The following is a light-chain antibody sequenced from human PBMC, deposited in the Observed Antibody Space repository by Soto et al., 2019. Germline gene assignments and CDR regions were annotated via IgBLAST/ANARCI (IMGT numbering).Light chain of an antibody. V-gene: IGKV3-15*01. CDR2: YAS. CDR3: QHYSNWPPT. J-gene: IGKJ3*01. CDR1: ESVHRN. Sequence: EVVMTQSPATLSVSPGERVTLSCRASESVHRNLAWYQQKPGQGPSLLIYYASTRATGVPDRFTGSGSGTEFTFTISSLQSEDFGVYHCQHYSNWPPTFGPGTKVEIK.